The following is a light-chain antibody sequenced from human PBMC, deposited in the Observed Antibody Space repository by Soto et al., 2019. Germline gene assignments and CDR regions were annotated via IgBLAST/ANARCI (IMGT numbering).Light chain of an antibody. V-gene: IGLV2-23*01. CDR1: SGFVGRCSL. CDR2: EGN. CDR3: CLYIGATTYV. J-gene: IGLJ1*01. Sequence: QSALAKPATVSGSTGQSFTISCTETSGFVGRCSLVSWYQQHPGKAPKVMSSEGNRRPSGVPDRFSGSTSVNSASLTISGLQADDEADYSCCLYIGATTYVFGTGTKVTVL.